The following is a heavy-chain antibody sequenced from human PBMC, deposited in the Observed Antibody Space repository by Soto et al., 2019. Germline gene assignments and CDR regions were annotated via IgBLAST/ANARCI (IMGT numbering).Heavy chain of an antibody. CDR2: IYYSGST. V-gene: IGHV4-31*03. CDR3: ARDTTSAWQLVLGVGAFDI. J-gene: IGHJ3*02. D-gene: IGHD6-6*01. CDR1: GGSISSGGYY. Sequence: SETLSLTCTVSGGSISSGGYYWSWIRQHPGKGLEWICYIYYSGSTYYNPSLKSRVTISVDTSKNQFSLKLSSVTAADTAVYYCARDTTSAWQLVLGVGAFDIWGQGTMVTVSS.